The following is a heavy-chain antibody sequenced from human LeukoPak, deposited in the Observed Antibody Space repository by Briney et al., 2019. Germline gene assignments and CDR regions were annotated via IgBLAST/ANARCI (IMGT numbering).Heavy chain of an antibody. D-gene: IGHD3-22*01. CDR3: ASYDH. CDR2: IYHSGST. CDR1: GGSFSGYY. J-gene: IGHJ4*02. Sequence: PSETLSLTCAVYGGSFSGYYWSWIRQPPGKGLECIGTIYHSGSTNYNPSLKSRVTISVDTSKNQFSLKLSSVTAADTAVYYCASYDHWGQGTLVTVSS. V-gene: IGHV4-34*01.